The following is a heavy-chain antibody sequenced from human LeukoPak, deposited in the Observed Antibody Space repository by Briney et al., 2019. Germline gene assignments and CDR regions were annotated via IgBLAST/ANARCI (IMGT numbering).Heavy chain of an antibody. CDR3: AKDWGEWELLSWFDP. CDR1: GFTFSSHT. J-gene: IGHJ5*02. CDR2: ISYDGSNK. V-gene: IGHV3-30*04. D-gene: IGHD1-26*01. Sequence: PGGSLRLSCAGSGFTFSSHTMHWVRQAPGKGLEWVAVISYDGSNKYYADSVKGRFTISRDNSKNTLYLQMNSLRAEDTAVYYCAKDWGEWELLSWFDPWGQGTLVTVSS.